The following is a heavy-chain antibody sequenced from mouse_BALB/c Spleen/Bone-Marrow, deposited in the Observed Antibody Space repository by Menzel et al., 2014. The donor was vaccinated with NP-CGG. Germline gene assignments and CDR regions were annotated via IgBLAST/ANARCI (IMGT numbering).Heavy chain of an antibody. CDR3: ARVTDTFYYGSSYWYFDV. D-gene: IGHD1-1*01. V-gene: IGHV5-6-5*01. CDR1: GFTFSSYA. J-gene: IGHJ1*01. Sequence: LQQSGGGLVKPGGSLKLSCAASGFTFSSYAMSWVRQTPEKXLEWVASISSGGSTYYPDSVKGRFTISRDNVRNILYLXMXSLRSEDTAMYYCARVTDTFYYGSSYWYFDVWGAGTTVTVSS. CDR2: ISSGGST.